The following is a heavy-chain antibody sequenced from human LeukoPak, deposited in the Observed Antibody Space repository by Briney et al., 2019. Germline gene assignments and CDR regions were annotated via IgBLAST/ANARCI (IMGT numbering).Heavy chain of an antibody. CDR2: IKQDESEE. CDR3: VRGEDTAMLYVDY. Sequence: GGSLRLSCVASGFSFSSHWMSWVRQSPGKGLEWVANIKQDESEEYYLDSVRGRFTISRDNAKNTLFLQMNSLRAEDTAVYHCVRGEDTAMLYVDYWGQGTLVTVSS. V-gene: IGHV3-7*01. CDR1: GFSFSSHW. D-gene: IGHD5-18*01. J-gene: IGHJ4*02.